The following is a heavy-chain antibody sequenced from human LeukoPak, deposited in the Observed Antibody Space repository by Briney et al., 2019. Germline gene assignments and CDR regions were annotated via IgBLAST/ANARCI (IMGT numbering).Heavy chain of an antibody. Sequence: PGGSLRLSCAASGFTFSSYAMSWVRQAPGKGLEWVSAISGSGGSTYYADSVKGRFTISRDNPKNTLYLQMNSLRAEDTAVYYCAKDPYYYDSSGYYPYWGQGTLVTVSS. CDR1: GFTFSSYA. CDR3: AKDPYYYDSSGYYPY. V-gene: IGHV3-23*01. D-gene: IGHD3-22*01. J-gene: IGHJ4*02. CDR2: ISGSGGST.